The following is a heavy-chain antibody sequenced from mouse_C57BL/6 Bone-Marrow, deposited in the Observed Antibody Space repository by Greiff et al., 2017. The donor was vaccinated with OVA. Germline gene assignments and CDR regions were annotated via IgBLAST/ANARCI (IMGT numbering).Heavy chain of an antibody. CDR2: LYPGDGDI. Sequence: QVQLKQSGAELVKPGASVKISCKASGYAFSNYCMHWVKQRPGKGLEWIGQLYPGDGDINYNGKFKGQATLTADKSSSTAYMQFSSLTSEDSAVYFGERGAYWGQGTTLTVSA. J-gene: IGHJ2*01. CDR1: GYAFSNYC. CDR3: ERGAY. V-gene: IGHV1-80*01.